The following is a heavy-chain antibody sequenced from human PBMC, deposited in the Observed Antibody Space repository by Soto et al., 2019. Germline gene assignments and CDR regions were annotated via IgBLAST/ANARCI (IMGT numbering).Heavy chain of an antibody. Sequence: QVQLEQSGAEVKKPGSSVKVSCKASGGTFSTSAISWVRQAPGQGLEWMGGIMPIFRKPAYAQKFKGRVTVTADESTSTAYMELSGLRSDDTAVYYCARDKDRQQLGGNYYYILDVWGQGTTVIVSS. V-gene: IGHV1-69*12. D-gene: IGHD3-3*02. CDR2: IMPIFRKP. CDR1: GGTFSTSA. J-gene: IGHJ6*02. CDR3: ARDKDRQQLGGNYYYILDV.